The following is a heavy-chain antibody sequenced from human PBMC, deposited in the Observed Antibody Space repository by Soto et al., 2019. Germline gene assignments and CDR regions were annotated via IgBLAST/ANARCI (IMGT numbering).Heavy chain of an antibody. Sequence: GASVKVSCKASGYTFTSYGMSWVRQAPGQGLEWMGWISAYNGNTNYAQKLQGRVTMTTDTSTSTAYMELRSLRSDDTAVYYCASRGRVYYYGSGSYSCAFDIWGQGTMVTVSS. CDR3: ASRGRVYYYGSGSYSCAFDI. D-gene: IGHD3-10*01. V-gene: IGHV1-18*01. J-gene: IGHJ3*02. CDR2: ISAYNGNT. CDR1: GYTFTSYG.